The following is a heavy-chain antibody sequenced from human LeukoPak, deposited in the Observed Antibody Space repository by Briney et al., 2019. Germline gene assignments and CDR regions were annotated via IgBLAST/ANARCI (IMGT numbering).Heavy chain of an antibody. Sequence: PGGSLRLSCAASGFTLSSLAMHWVRQAPGKGLEWVSVIYSGGSTYYADSVKGRFTISRDNSKNTLYLQMNSLRAEDTAVYYCARERRRRFDPWGQGTLVTVSS. J-gene: IGHJ5*02. CDR1: GFTLSSLA. CDR3: ARERRRRFDP. CDR2: IYSGGST. V-gene: IGHV3-66*01.